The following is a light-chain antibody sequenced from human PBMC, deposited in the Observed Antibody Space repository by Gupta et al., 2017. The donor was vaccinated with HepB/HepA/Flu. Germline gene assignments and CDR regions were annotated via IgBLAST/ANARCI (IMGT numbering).Light chain of an antibody. V-gene: IGKV3-20*01. J-gene: IGKJ1*01. CDR3: QQYGASPCT. Sequence: NALTQSPGPLSSSPRERATLSCRASQYIVSDYLAWYQQKPGQSPRLLIYGAFRRATGIPDRFGGSGSGTDFTLTITRLEPEDFALYYCQQYGASPCTFGQGTKVEMK. CDR1: QYIVSDY. CDR2: GAF.